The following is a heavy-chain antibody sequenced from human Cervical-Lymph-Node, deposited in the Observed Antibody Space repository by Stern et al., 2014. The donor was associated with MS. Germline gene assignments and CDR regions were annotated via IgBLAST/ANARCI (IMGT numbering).Heavy chain of an antibody. D-gene: IGHD2-2*01. CDR2: IIPVFGTP. V-gene: IGHV1-69*05. Sequence: QVQLVQSGSEVRKPGSSVNVTCKASGGTFRSFAVNWVRQAPGQGLEWVGGIIPVFGTPTYAQKFQGRITVISDESTNTVYLELSRLTSDDTATYFCESAHPATRRGYKGMNVWGQGTTIAVSS. CDR1: GGTFRSFA. J-gene: IGHJ6*02. CDR3: ESAHPATRRGYKGMNV.